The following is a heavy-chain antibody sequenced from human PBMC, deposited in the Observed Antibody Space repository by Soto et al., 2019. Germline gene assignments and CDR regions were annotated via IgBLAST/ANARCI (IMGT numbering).Heavy chain of an antibody. CDR1: GFTFSNYA. J-gene: IGHJ4*02. CDR2: IGGSGSAP. Sequence: EVQLLESGGGLVQPGGSLRLSCAASGFTFSNYAMNWVRQAPGKGLEWVSSIGGSGSAPSYADSVKGRFTISRDNSKNRLFLQMNSLRAEDTAIYYCAKPRIIVVSSASFDYWGQGTLVAVSS. CDR3: AKPRIIVVSSASFDY. D-gene: IGHD2-2*01. V-gene: IGHV3-23*01.